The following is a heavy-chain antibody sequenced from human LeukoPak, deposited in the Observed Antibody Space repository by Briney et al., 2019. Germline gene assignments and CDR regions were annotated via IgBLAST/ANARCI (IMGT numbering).Heavy chain of an antibody. Sequence: GGSLRVSCAASGFTFSTYAMSWVRQARGKGLEWVSDISGSGGSTYYADSVKGRFTISRDNSHNTLNLRMYSLRADDTAVYYCATQLTRGVRSYMDVWGKGTTVTVSS. D-gene: IGHD3-10*01. V-gene: IGHV3-23*01. CDR2: ISGSGGST. J-gene: IGHJ6*03. CDR1: GFTFSTYA. CDR3: ATQLTRGVRSYMDV.